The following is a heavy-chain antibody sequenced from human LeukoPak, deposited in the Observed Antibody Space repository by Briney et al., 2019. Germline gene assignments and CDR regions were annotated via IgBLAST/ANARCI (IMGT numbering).Heavy chain of an antibody. CDR3: AKLFISSPLAFDI. J-gene: IGHJ3*02. CDR2: IRYDGSNK. CDR1: GFTFSSYG. D-gene: IGHD3-9*01. Sequence: PGGSLRLSCAASGFTFSSYGMHWVRQAPGKGLEWVAFIRYDGSNKYYADSVKGRFTISRDNSKNTLYLQMNSLRAEDTAVYYCAKLFISSPLAFDIWGQGTMVTVSS. V-gene: IGHV3-30*02.